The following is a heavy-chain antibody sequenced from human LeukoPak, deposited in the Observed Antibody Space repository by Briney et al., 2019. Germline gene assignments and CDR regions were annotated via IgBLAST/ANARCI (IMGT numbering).Heavy chain of an antibody. V-gene: IGHV1-69*05. CDR2: IIPIFGTA. Sequence: SVKVSCTASGGTFSSYAISWVRQAPGQGLEWMGGIIPIFGTANYAQKFQGRVTITTDKSTSTAYMELSSLRSEDTAVYYCAPYYYDSSGVPNWFDPWGQGTLVTVSS. J-gene: IGHJ5*02. CDR3: APYYYDSSGVPNWFDP. CDR1: GGTFSSYA. D-gene: IGHD3-22*01.